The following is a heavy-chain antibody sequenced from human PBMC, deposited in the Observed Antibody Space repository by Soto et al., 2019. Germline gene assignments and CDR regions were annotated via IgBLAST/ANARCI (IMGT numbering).Heavy chain of an antibody. J-gene: IGHJ4*02. Sequence: SCSVSGFTFSACWMHWVRQVPGKGLTWVSRISDDGSTATYADSVKGRFVISRDNAKNSLYLEMNTLRADDSGLYYCARGPRVSSTGTGAHWGRGTLVTV. CDR3: ARGPRVSSTGTGAH. D-gene: IGHD1-1*01. CDR1: GFTFSACW. CDR2: ISDDGSTA. V-gene: IGHV3-74*01.